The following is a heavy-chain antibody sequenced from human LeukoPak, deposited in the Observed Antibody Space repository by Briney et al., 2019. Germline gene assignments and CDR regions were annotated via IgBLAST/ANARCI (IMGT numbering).Heavy chain of an antibody. D-gene: IGHD4-17*01. J-gene: IGHJ4*02. Sequence: GESLKISCKGSGCTFTNYWIGWVRQMPGKGLEWMGIMYPGDSDTRYSPSFRGQVTISADKSISTAYLQWSSLKASDTAMYYCARGDYGDFRVFYTLFDYWGQGTLVTVSS. CDR1: GCTFTNYW. V-gene: IGHV5-51*01. CDR2: MYPGDSDT. CDR3: ARGDYGDFRVFYTLFDY.